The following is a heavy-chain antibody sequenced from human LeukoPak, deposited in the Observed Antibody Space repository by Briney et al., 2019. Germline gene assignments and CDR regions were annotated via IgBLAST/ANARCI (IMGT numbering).Heavy chain of an antibody. Sequence: ASVKVSCKVSGYTLTELSMHWVRQAPGKGLEWMGGFDPEDGETIYAQKFQGRVTMTEDTSTDTAYMELSSLRSEDTAVYYCARVRDCSSTSCYTRYYYYMDVWGKGTTVTVSS. V-gene: IGHV1-24*01. CDR1: GYTLTELS. J-gene: IGHJ6*03. D-gene: IGHD2-2*02. CDR2: FDPEDGET. CDR3: ARVRDCSSTSCYTRYYYYMDV.